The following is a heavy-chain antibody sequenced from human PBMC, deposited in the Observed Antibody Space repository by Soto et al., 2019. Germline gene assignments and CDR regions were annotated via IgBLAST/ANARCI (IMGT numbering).Heavy chain of an antibody. CDR1: GFTFSDYY. CDR3: ARERARVFDS. Sequence: QVQLVESGGGLVKPGGSLRLSCAASGFTFSDYYMSWIRQAPGKGLEWLSYISISGGTIYYADSVKGRFSISRDNAKKSLYLQLSSLRAEDTAVYFCARERARVFDSWGQGTLVTVSS. V-gene: IGHV3-11*01. CDR2: ISISGGTI. J-gene: IGHJ4*02.